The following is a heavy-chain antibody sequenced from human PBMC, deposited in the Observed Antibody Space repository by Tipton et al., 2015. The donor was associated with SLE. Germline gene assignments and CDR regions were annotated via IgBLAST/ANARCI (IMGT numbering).Heavy chain of an antibody. Sequence: QLVQSGAEVKKPGDSLKISCKGSRYSFSNYWIGWVRQMPGKGLEWMGIIYPGDSVAKYSPSFQGQVTFSADKSTSTAYLQWSSLKAPDTAMYYCARPRSNWDYWNFDLWGRGTLVTVSA. CDR3: ARPRSNWDYWNFDL. D-gene: IGHD7-27*01. V-gene: IGHV5-51*03. CDR1: RYSFSNYW. J-gene: IGHJ2*01. CDR2: IYPGDSVA.